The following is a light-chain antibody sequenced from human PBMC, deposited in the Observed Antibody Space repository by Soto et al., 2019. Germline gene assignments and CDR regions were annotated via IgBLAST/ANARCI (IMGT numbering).Light chain of an antibody. Sequence: DIVMTQSPDSLAVSLGERATINCKSSQSVLYSSNNKNYLAWYQQKPRQPPKLLISWASTRESGVPDRFSGRGSGTDFTLTISSLQAEDVAVYYCQQYYSTPRTFGQGTKVDIK. CDR2: WAS. CDR1: QSVLYSSNNKNY. J-gene: IGKJ1*01. CDR3: QQYYSTPRT. V-gene: IGKV4-1*01.